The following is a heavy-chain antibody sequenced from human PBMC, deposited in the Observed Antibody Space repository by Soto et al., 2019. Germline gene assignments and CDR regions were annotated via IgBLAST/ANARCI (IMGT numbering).Heavy chain of an antibody. J-gene: IGHJ5*02. CDR1: GGSISSGGYY. V-gene: IGHV4-31*03. D-gene: IGHD1-7*01. CDR3: ARDLRGENTGSIWVWFDP. Sequence: SETLSLTCTVSGGSISSGGYYWSWIRQHPGKGLEWIGYIYYSGSTYYNPSLKSRVTISVDTSKNQFSLKLSSVTAADTAVYYCARDLRGENTGSIWVWFDPWGQGTLVTVSS. CDR2: IYYSGST.